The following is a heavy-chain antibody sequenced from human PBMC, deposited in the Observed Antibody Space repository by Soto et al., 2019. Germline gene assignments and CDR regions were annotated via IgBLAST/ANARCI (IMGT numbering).Heavy chain of an antibody. CDR3: TTEDGDYAPTQRVAFDI. J-gene: IGHJ3*02. Sequence: EVQLVESGGGLVKPGGSLRLSCAASGFTFSNAWMSWVRQAPGKGLEWVGRIKSKTDGGTTDYAAPVKGRFTISRDDSKNTLYLQMNSLKTEDTAVYYCTTEDGDYAPTQRVAFDIWGQGTMVTVSS. CDR2: IKSKTDGGTT. D-gene: IGHD4-17*01. CDR1: GFTFSNAW. V-gene: IGHV3-15*01.